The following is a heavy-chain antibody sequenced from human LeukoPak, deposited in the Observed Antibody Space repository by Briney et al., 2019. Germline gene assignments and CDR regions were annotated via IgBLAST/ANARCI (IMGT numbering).Heavy chain of an antibody. D-gene: IGHD1-26*01. V-gene: IGHV4-34*01. Sequence: KTSETLSLTCAVYGGSFGGYYWSWIRQPPGKGLEWIGEINHSGSTNYNPSLKSRVTISVDTSKNQFSLKLSSVTAADTAVYYCARGGVGATSPYYYYYGMDVWGQGTTVTVSS. CDR2: INHSGST. CDR3: ARGGVGATSPYYYYYGMDV. J-gene: IGHJ6*02. CDR1: GGSFGGYY.